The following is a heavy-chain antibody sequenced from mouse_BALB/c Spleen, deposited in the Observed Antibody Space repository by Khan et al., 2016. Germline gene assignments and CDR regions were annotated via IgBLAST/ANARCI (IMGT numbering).Heavy chain of an antibody. D-gene: IGHD3-2*01. V-gene: IGHV9-1*02. Sequence: QIQLEQSGPELKQPGETVTISCKASGYNFKNYGINWVKQTPGKGLKWIGWIMTYSGEPTYVDAFKGRFAFSLEASTSTAYLQISNLKNEDMGTYLQTSTMQLDLNYAIDDWGTGTTFTV. CDR3: TSTMQLDLNYAIDD. J-gene: IGHJ4*01. CDR2: IMTYSGEP. CDR1: GYNFKNYG.